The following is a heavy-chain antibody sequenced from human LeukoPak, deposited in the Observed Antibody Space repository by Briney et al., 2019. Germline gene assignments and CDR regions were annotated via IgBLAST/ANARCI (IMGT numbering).Heavy chain of an antibody. V-gene: IGHV3-13*01. CDR2: IGTAGDT. CDR3: ARGPFSSSADPYFDH. CDR1: GFTFSSYD. Sequence: GSLRLSCAASGFTFSSYDMHWVRQATGKGLEWVSAIGTAGDTYYPGSVKGRFTISRENAKNSLYLQMNSQRDEDTAVYYCARGPFSSSADPYFDHWGQGTLVTVSS. D-gene: IGHD6-6*01. J-gene: IGHJ4*02.